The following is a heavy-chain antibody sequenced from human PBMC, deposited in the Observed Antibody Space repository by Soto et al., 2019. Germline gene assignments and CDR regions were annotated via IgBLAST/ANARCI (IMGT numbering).Heavy chain of an antibody. Sequence: QVQLVQSGAEVKKPGASVKVSCKASGYTFTSYGISWVRQAPGQGLEWMGWISAYNGNTNDAQKLQGRVTMTTDTSTSTAYMELRSLRSDDTAVYYCARGLDCGGDCYPSGMDVWGQGTTVTVSS. CDR2: ISAYNGNT. CDR3: ARGLDCGGDCYPSGMDV. D-gene: IGHD2-21*02. J-gene: IGHJ6*02. CDR1: GYTFTSYG. V-gene: IGHV1-18*01.